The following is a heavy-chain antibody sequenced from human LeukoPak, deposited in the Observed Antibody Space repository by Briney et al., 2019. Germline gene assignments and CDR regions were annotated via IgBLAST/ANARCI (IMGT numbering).Heavy chain of an antibody. CDR1: GFTFSSYG. CDR2: ISYDGSNK. D-gene: IGHD4-17*01. Sequence: GRSLRLSCAASGFTFSSYGMHWVRQAPGKGLEWVAVISYDGSNKYYADSVKGRFTISRDNSKNTLYLQMNSLRAEDTAVYYCAKDRDYGDYDFDYWGQGTLVTVSS. CDR3: AKDRDYGDYDFDY. J-gene: IGHJ4*02. V-gene: IGHV3-30*18.